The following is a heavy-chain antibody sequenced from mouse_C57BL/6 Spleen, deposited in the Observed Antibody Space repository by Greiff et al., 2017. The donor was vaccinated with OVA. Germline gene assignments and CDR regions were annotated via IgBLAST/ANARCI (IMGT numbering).Heavy chain of an antibody. CDR1: GYTFTSYW. CDR3: ARSPIYDYDGFAY. D-gene: IGHD2-4*01. V-gene: IGHV1-50*01. CDR2: IDPSDSYT. Sequence: VQLQQPGAELVKPGASVKLSCKASGYTFTSYWMQWVKQRPGQGLEWIGEIDPSDSYTNYNQKFKGKATLTVDTSSSTAYMQLSSLTSEDSAVYYCARSPIYDYDGFAYWGQGTLVTVSA. J-gene: IGHJ3*01.